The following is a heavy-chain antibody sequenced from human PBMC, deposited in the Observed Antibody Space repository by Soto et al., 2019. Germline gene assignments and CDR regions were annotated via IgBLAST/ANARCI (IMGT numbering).Heavy chain of an antibody. CDR2: IYYSGST. D-gene: IGHD3-10*01. Sequence: QVQLQESGPGLVKPSQTLSLTCTVSGGAISSGGYYWSCIRQHPGKGLEWIGYIYYSGSTYYNPYLKSRVTISVDTSKNQFSLKLSSVTAADTAVYYCARDAMVRGAAFDYWGQGTLVTVS. V-gene: IGHV4-31*03. CDR3: ARDAMVRGAAFDY. CDR1: GGAISSGGYY. J-gene: IGHJ4*02.